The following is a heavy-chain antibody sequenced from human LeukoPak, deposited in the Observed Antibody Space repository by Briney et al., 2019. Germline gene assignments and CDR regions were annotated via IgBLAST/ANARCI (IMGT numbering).Heavy chain of an antibody. V-gene: IGHV4-34*01. Sequence: MPSETLSLTCAVYGGSFSGYYWSWIRQPPGKGLEWIGEINHSGSTNYNPSLKSRVTISVDTSKNQFSLKLSSVTAADTAVYYCARGPRYSSGWYAHWYFDLWGRGTLVTVSS. CDR3: ARGPRYSSGWYAHWYFDL. CDR1: GGSFSGYY. J-gene: IGHJ2*01. D-gene: IGHD6-19*01. CDR2: INHSGST.